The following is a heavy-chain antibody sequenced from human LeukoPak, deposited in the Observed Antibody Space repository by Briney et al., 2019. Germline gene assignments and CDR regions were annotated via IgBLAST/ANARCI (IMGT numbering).Heavy chain of an antibody. CDR1: GFTFSSYA. CDR2: ISYDGSNK. V-gene: IGHV3-30*04. Sequence: PGGSLRLSCAASGFTFSSYAMHWVRQAPGKGLEWVAVISYDGSNKYYADSVKGRFTISRDNSKNTLYLQMNSLRAEDTAVYYCARDRSGSYFDAFDIWGQGTMVTVSS. CDR3: ARDRSGSYFDAFDI. D-gene: IGHD3-10*01. J-gene: IGHJ3*02.